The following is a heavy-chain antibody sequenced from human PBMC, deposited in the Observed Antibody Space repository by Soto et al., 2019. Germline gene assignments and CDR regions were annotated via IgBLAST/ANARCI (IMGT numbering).Heavy chain of an antibody. CDR3: ARDLRPGIAEFYGMDV. CDR2: IIPIFGTA. Sequence: SVKVSCKASGGTFSSYAISWVRQAPGQGLEWMGGIIPIFGTANYAQKFQGRVTITADESTSTAYMELSSLRSEDTAVYYCARDLRPGIAEFYGMDVWGQGTTVTVSS. V-gene: IGHV1-69*13. CDR1: GGTFSSYA. D-gene: IGHD6-13*01. J-gene: IGHJ6*02.